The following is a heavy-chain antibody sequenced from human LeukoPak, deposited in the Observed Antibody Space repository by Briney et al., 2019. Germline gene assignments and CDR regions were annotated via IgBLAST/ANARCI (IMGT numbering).Heavy chain of an antibody. Sequence: GGSLRLSCAASGFTFSNYAMTWVRQAPGKGLEWVAVIWSDASNTYYVDSVKGRFTISRDNSKNTLYLQMNSLRAEDTGVYYCARTYNIRYFDTWGQGTLVTVSS. CDR3: ARTYNIRYFDT. D-gene: IGHD3-9*01. J-gene: IGHJ4*02. CDR1: GFTFSNYA. V-gene: IGHV3-33*08. CDR2: IWSDASNT.